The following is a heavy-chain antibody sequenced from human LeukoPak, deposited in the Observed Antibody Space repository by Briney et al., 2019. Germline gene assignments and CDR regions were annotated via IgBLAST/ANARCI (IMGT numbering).Heavy chain of an antibody. CDR2: ISGSGGST. Sequence: GGSLRLSCAASGFTFSSYAMSWVRQAPGKGLEWVSAISGSGGSTYYADSVKGRFTISRDNSKNTLYLQMNSLRAEDTAVYYCARQEYRPDTLVYSSSVLYAFDTWGQGTMVTVSS. D-gene: IGHD6-6*01. J-gene: IGHJ3*02. V-gene: IGHV3-23*01. CDR1: GFTFSSYA. CDR3: ARQEYRPDTLVYSSSVLYAFDT.